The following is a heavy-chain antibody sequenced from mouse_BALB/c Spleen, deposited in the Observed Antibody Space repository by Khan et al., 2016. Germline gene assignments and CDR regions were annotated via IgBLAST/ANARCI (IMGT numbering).Heavy chain of an antibody. CDR1: GYTFTDYN. V-gene: IGHV1S29*02. CDR3: ASGYDLAWFAY. Sequence: VQLKQSGPELVKPGASVKISCKASGYTFTDYNMHWVKQSHGKSLEWIGYVYPYNGDTGYNQNFKSKATLTVDNSSSTAYMELRSLTSEDSAVYYCASGYDLAWFAYWGQGTLVTVSA. CDR2: VYPYNGDT. J-gene: IGHJ3*01. D-gene: IGHD2-2*01.